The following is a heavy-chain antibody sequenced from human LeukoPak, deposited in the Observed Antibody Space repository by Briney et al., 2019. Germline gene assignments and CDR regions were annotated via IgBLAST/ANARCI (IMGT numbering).Heavy chain of an antibody. J-gene: IGHJ4*02. V-gene: IGHV1-69*13. Sequence: SVKVSCKASGGTFSSYAISWVRQAPGQGLEWMGGIIPIFGTANYAQKFQGRVTITADESTSTAYMELSSLRSEDTAVYYCARDLARTGGVSDVWGQGTLVTVSS. CDR3: ARDLARTGGVSDV. D-gene: IGHD2-8*02. CDR2: IIPIFGTA. CDR1: GGTFSSYA.